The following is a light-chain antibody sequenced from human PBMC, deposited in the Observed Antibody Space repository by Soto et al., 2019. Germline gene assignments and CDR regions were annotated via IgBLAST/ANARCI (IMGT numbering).Light chain of an antibody. Sequence: SVLTQPPSVSGAPGQRVTISCTGSSSNIGAGYDVHWYQQLPGTAPKLLIYGNSNRPSGVPDRFSGSKSGNTASLTVSGLQADDEADYYCSSYSSSGTLYVFGTGNKVTVL. J-gene: IGLJ1*01. CDR3: SSYSSSGTLYV. CDR1: SSNIGAGYD. V-gene: IGLV1-40*01. CDR2: GNS.